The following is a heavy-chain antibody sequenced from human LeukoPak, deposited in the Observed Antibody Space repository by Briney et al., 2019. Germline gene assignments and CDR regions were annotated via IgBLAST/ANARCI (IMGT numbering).Heavy chain of an antibody. CDR2: ISYDGSNK. J-gene: IGHJ4*02. V-gene: IGHV3-30*04. D-gene: IGHD5-18*01. CDR3: ARVQLDLDY. CDR1: GFTFSFYA. Sequence: GRSLRLSCAASGFTFSFYAMHWVRQAPGKGLEWVALISYDGSNKYYAESVKGRFTISRDNSKNTLYLQTNSLRGEDTAVYYCARVQLDLDYWGQGTLVTVSS.